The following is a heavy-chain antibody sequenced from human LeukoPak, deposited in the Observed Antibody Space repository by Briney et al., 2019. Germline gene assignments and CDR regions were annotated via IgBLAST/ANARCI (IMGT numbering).Heavy chain of an antibody. Sequence: SETLSLTCTVPGGSISSYYWSWIRHPPGKGLEWIGYIYYSGSTNYNPSLKSRVTISVDTSKNQFSLKLSSVTAADTAVYYCARGGYSSIDYWGQGTLVTVSS. CDR3: ARGGYSSIDY. CDR2: IYYSGST. CDR1: GGSISSYY. V-gene: IGHV4-59*01. D-gene: IGHD3-22*01. J-gene: IGHJ4*02.